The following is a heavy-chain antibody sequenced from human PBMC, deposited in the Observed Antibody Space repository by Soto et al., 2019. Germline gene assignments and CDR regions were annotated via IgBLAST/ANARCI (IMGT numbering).Heavy chain of an antibody. J-gene: IGHJ3*02. CDR1: GFTFSSYG. V-gene: IGHV3-33*01. CDR3: ARDCSGGSCYYAFDI. CDR2: IWYDGSNK. Sequence: GGSLRLSCAASGFTFSSYGMHWVRQAPGKGLEWVAVIWYDGSNKYYADSVKGRFTISRDNSKNTLYLQMNSLRAEDTAVYYCARDCSGGSCYYAFDIWSQGTMVTVSS. D-gene: IGHD2-15*01.